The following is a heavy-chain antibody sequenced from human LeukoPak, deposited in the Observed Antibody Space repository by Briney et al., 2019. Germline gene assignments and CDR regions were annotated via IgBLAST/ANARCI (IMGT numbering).Heavy chain of an antibody. CDR1: GGSISSYY. D-gene: IGHD6-13*01. CDR3: ARGVLSSSWYYYYYGMDV. V-gene: IGHV4-59*01. J-gene: IGHJ6*02. Sequence: PSETLSLTCTVSGGSISSYYWGWIRQPPGKGLEWIGYIYYSGSTNYNPSLKSRVTISVDTSKNQFSLKLSSVTAADTAVYYCARGVLSSSWYYYYYGMDVWGQGTTVTVSS. CDR2: IYYSGST.